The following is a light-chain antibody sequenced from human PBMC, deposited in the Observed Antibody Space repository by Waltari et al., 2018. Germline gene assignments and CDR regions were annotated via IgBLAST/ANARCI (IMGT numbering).Light chain of an antibody. CDR3: QHYNTYGT. V-gene: IGKV1-5*03. CDR2: EAS. J-gene: IGKJ1*01. Sequence: DIQMTQSPSTLSASVGDRVTITCRASQTISSWLAWYQQKPGKAPKLLFYEASSLQSGVPSRFSGSGSGTEFTLTISSLQPDDFATYYCQHYNTYGTFGQGTQVEF. CDR1: QTISSW.